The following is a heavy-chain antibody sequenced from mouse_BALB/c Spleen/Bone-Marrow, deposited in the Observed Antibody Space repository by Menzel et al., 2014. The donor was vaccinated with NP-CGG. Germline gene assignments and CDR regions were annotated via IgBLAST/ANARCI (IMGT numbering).Heavy chain of an antibody. D-gene: IGHD2-3*01. CDR3: ARLGYYGWFAY. CDR1: GFDFRRYW. Sequence: EVKLVESGGGLVQPGGSLKLPCAASGFDFRRYWMSWVRQAPGKGLEWIGEINPGSNTINYTPSLKDKFIISRDNAKNTLYLQMSKVKSEDTALYYCARLGYYGWFAYWGQGTLVTVSA. J-gene: IGHJ3*01. CDR2: INPGSNTI. V-gene: IGHV4-1*02.